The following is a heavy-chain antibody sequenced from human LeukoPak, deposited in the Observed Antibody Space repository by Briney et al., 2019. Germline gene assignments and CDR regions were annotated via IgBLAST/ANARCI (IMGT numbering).Heavy chain of an antibody. V-gene: IGHV1-8*01. CDR2: MNPNSGNT. CDR1: GYTFTTYD. Sequence: EASVKVSCKASGYTFTTYDINWVRQATGQGLEWMGWMNPNSGNTGYTQKFQGRVTMTRNTSIGTAYMELSSLRSEDTAVYYCARGRGSGHKENWFDPWGQGTLVTVSS. CDR3: ARGRGSGHKENWFDP. D-gene: IGHD6-19*01. J-gene: IGHJ5*02.